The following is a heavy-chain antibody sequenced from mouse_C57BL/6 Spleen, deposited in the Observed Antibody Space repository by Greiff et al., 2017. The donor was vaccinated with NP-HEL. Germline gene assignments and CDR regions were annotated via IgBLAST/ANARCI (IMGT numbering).Heavy chain of an antibody. CDR1: GYTFTSYW. V-gene: IGHV1-55*01. J-gene: IGHJ2*01. CDR3: AREGSYYGSSYDY. CDR2: IYPGSGST. Sequence: VQLQQPGAELVKPGASVKMSCKASGYTFTSYWITWVKQRPGQGLEWIGDIYPGSGSTNYNEKFKSKATLTVDTSSSTAYMQLSSLTSEDSAVYYCAREGSYYGSSYDYWGQGTTLTVSS. D-gene: IGHD1-1*01.